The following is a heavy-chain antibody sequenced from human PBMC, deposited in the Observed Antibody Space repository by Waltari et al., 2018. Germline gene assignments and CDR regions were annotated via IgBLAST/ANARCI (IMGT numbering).Heavy chain of an antibody. J-gene: IGHJ3*02. CDR2: IYSGGST. V-gene: IGHV3-23*03. CDR1: GFTFSSYA. Sequence: EVQLLESGGGLVQPGGSLRLSCAASGFTFSSYAMSWVRQAPGKGLEWVSVIYSGGSTDYADYVKGRFTISRDTAKNTLYLQMNSLRAEDTAVDYCAKGVGRGDAFDIWGQGTMVTVSS. CDR3: AKGVGRGDAFDI. D-gene: IGHD3-10*01.